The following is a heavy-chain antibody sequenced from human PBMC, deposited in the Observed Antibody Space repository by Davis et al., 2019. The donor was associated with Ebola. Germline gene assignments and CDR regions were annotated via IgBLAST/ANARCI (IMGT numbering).Heavy chain of an antibody. V-gene: IGHV1-46*01. Sequence: ASVKVSCKASGGTFSSYTISWVRQAPGQGLEWMGIINPTTSSTNYAQSFQGRVTMTRDTSTSTVYMELSSLRVEDTAVYYCAKLDYFGPGTPIDYWGQGALVTVSS. CDR2: INPTTSST. CDR3: AKLDYFGPGTPIDY. CDR1: GGTFSSYT. D-gene: IGHD3-10*01. J-gene: IGHJ4*02.